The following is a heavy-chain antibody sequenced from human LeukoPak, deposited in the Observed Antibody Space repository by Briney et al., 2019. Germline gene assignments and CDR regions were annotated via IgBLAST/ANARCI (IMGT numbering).Heavy chain of an antibody. V-gene: IGHV3-48*01. CDR1: DFTFSSSR. CDR3: AKDPNHYRVWDDYESTVLSY. Sequence: GGSLRLSCAASDFTFSSSRMDWVRQAPGKGLEWVSSITSSSETIYNADSVKGRFTISRDNSKNTLYLQMNSLRAVDTAVYYCAKDPNHYRVWDDYESTVLSYWGQGTLVTVSS. D-gene: IGHD4-17*01. J-gene: IGHJ4*02. CDR2: ITSSSETI.